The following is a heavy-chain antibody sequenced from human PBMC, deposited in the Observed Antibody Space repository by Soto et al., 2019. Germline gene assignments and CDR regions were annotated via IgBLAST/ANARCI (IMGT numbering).Heavy chain of an antibody. CDR3: ARSIRGPRRFNGLDV. D-gene: IGHD1-20*01. CDR1: GFSLTSPGMC. Sequence: SGPTLVNPTETLTLTCTFSGFSLTSPGMCVSWIRQPPGKALEWLALIERDDDDKYYSTSPKTRLTISKDTRQNQVVLTMANMDPADTGTYYCARSIRGPRRFNGLDVWGQGT. V-gene: IGHV2-70*13. J-gene: IGHJ6*01. CDR2: IERDDDDK.